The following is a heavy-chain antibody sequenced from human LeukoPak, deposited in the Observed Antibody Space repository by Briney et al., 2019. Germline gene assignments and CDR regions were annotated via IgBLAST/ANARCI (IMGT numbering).Heavy chain of an antibody. Sequence: PSETLSLTCAVYGGSFSGYYWSWIRQPPGKGLEWIGEINHSGSTNYNPSLKSRVTISVDTSKNQFSLKLSSVTAADTAVYYCARVLGSSWYQPDYYYYMDVWGKGTTVTVSS. J-gene: IGHJ6*03. CDR3: ARVLGSSWYQPDYYYYMDV. CDR1: GGSFSGYY. CDR2: INHSGST. D-gene: IGHD6-13*01. V-gene: IGHV4-34*01.